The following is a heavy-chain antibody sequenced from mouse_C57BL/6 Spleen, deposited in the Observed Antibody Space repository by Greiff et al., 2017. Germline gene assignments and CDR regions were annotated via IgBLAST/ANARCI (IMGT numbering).Heavy chain of an antibody. CDR1: GYSITSGYD. CDR3: ARARLDYDSAY. D-gene: IGHD2-4*01. Sequence: EVQVVESGPGMVKPSQSLSLTCTVTGYSITSGYDWHWIRHFPGNKLEWMGYISYSGSTNYNPSLKSRISITHDTSKNHFFLKLNAVTTEDTATYYWARARLDYDSAYWGQGTLVTVSA. CDR2: ISYSGST. V-gene: IGHV3-1*01. J-gene: IGHJ3*01.